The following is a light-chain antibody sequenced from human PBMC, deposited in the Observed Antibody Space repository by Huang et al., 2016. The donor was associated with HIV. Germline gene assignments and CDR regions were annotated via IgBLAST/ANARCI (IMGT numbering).Light chain of an antibody. CDR3: QQLNSYPEGFT. V-gene: IGKV1-9*01. CDR2: AAS. CDR1: QGISSY. Sequence: IQLTQSPSSLSASVGDRVTITCRASQGISSYLAWYQQQPVNAPKLLVYAASTLQSGVPSRFSGSGSGTDFTLTISSLQPEDFATYYCQQLNSYPEGFTFGPGTKVDIK. J-gene: IGKJ3*01.